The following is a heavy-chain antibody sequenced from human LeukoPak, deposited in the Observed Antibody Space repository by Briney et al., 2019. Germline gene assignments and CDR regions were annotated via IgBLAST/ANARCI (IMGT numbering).Heavy chain of an antibody. D-gene: IGHD3-22*01. V-gene: IGHV4-39*01. CDR2: IYYSGST. J-gene: IGHJ4*02. CDR1: GGSISGSNYY. Sequence: SETLSLTCTVSGGSISGSNYYWGWIRQPPGKGLERIGSIYYSGSTYNNPSLKSRVTISVDTTKNQFSLKLTSVTAADTAVYYCASSPSGYWWNFDCWGQGTLVTVSS. CDR3: ASSPSGYWWNFDC.